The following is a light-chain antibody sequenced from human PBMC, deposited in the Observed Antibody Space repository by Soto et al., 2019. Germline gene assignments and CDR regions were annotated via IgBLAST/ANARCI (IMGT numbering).Light chain of an antibody. J-gene: IGKJ5*01. CDR3: QKYNSAPIT. Sequence: DIQMTQSPSSLSASVGDRVTITCRASQGISNYLAWYQQRPGKVPKLLIYAASTLQSGVPSRFSGSGSGTDFTLTISSLQPEDVATYYCQKYNSAPITFVQGTRLEIK. CDR2: AAS. CDR1: QGISNY. V-gene: IGKV1-27*01.